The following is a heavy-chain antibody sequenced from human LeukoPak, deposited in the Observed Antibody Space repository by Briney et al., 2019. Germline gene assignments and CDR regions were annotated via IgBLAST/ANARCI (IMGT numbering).Heavy chain of an antibody. J-gene: IGHJ3*02. CDR2: INPSGGST. CDR3: ARAPGGYCSSTSCYRDGAFDI. CDR1: GYTFTSYY. D-gene: IGHD2-2*01. Sequence: ASVKVSCKASGYTFTSYYMHWVRQAPGQGLEWMGIINPSGGSTSYAQKFQGRVTMTRDTSTSTVYMELGSLGSEDTAVYYCARAPGGYCSSTSCYRDGAFDIWGQGTMVTVSS. V-gene: IGHV1-46*01.